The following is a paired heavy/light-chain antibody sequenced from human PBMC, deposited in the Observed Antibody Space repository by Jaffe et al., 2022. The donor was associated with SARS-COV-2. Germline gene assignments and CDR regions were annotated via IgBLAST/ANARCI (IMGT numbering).Light chain of an antibody. CDR2: AAF. J-gene: IGKJ2*01. V-gene: IGKV1-39*01. CDR1: QSISTY. CDR3: QQGYSTPYT. Sequence: DIQMTQSPSSLSASVGDRVTITCRASQSISTYLNWYQQKPGKAPKLLIYAAFSLQSGVPSRFSGSGSGTDFTLTISSLQPEDFATYYCQQGYSTPYTFGQGTKLEIK.
Heavy chain of an antibody. Sequence: EVQLVESGGGVVRPGGSLRLSCTASGFTFDDYGMGWVRQAPGKGLEWVSDINWNGGSTGYADSVKGRFTISRDNAKNSLYLQMDSLGAEDTALYHCARALRYCSAGGCSSGASDYWGQGTLVTVSS. J-gene: IGHJ4*02. CDR2: INWNGGST. D-gene: IGHD2-15*01. V-gene: IGHV3-20*01. CDR1: GFTFDDYG. CDR3: ARALRYCSAGGCSSGASDY.